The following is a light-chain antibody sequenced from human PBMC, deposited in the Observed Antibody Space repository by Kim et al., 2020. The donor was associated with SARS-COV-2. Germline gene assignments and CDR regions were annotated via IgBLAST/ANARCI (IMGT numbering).Light chain of an antibody. V-gene: IGLV2-14*03. Sequence: GQALTISCTGTSSNIGSYNYVSWHQQHPGKAPKRMIYDVNKRPSGISRRFSGSKSGSTASLTISGLQAEDEADYYCSSFTTRSTLVFGGGTKVTVL. CDR1: SSNIGSYNY. CDR2: DVN. J-gene: IGLJ3*02. CDR3: SSFTTRSTLV.